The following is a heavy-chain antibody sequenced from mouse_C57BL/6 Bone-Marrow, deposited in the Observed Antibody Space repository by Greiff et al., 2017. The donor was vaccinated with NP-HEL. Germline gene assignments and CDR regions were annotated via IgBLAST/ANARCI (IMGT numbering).Heavy chain of an antibody. V-gene: IGHV1-61*01. CDR1: GYTFTSYW. D-gene: IGHD1-1*01. Sequence: QVQLKQPGAELVRPGSSVKLSCKASGYTFTSYWMDWVKQRPGQGLEWIGNIYPSDSETHYNQKFKDKATLTVDKSSSTAYMQLSSLTSEDSAVYYCASDYGSSYRYFDVWGTGTTVTVSS. J-gene: IGHJ1*03. CDR2: IYPSDSET. CDR3: ASDYGSSYRYFDV.